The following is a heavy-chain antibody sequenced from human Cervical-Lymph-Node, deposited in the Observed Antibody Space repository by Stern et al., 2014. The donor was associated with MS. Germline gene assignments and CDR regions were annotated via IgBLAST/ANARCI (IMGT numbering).Heavy chain of an antibody. CDR1: GYTFTSYW. CDR2: IFPGGSDI. CDR3: ARQRYFDY. J-gene: IGHJ4*02. V-gene: IGHV5-51*01. Sequence: VQLEESGPEVKRPGETLKISCQASGYTFTSYWLAWARQQPGKGREGIAIIFPGGSDIRYSPSFQGQVTISADKSSSTAYLQWNNLKASDTAIYYCARQRYFDYWGQGTLVTVSS.